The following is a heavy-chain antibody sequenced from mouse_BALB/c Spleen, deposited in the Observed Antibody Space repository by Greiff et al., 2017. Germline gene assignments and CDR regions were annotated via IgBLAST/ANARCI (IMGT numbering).Heavy chain of an antibody. CDR2: IWGDGST. Sequence: VMLVESGPGLVAPSQSLSITCTVSGFSLTGYGVNWVRQPPGKGLEWLGMIWGDGSTDYTSALKSRLSISKDNSKSQVFLNMNSLQTDDTARYYCARDRGYDSFAYWGQGTLVTVSA. CDR1: GFSLTGYG. V-gene: IGHV2-6-7*01. CDR3: ARDRGYDSFAY. D-gene: IGHD2-4*01. J-gene: IGHJ3*01.